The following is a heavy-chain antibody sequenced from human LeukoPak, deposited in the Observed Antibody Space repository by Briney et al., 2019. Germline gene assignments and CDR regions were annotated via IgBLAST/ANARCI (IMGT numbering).Heavy chain of an antibody. CDR3: ARPIYYYDSSGFFDY. Sequence: GEALQISFKGSGYRFTSYWIGWVRQMPGKGLEWMGIIYPGDSDTRYSPSFQGQVTISADKSISTAYLQWSSLKASDTAMYYCARPIYYYDSSGFFDYWGQGTLVTVSS. CDR1: GYRFTSYW. J-gene: IGHJ4*02. D-gene: IGHD3-22*01. CDR2: IYPGDSDT. V-gene: IGHV5-51*01.